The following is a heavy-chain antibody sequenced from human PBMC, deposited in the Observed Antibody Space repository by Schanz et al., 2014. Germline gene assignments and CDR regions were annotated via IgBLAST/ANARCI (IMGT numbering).Heavy chain of an antibody. J-gene: IGHJ4*02. CDR3: AKEWSPSF. CDR1: GFTFSTTG. CDR2: IRYDGINK. V-gene: IGHV3-30*02. D-gene: IGHD1-26*01. Sequence: VLLVESGGGLVQPGGSLRLSCAASGFTFSTTGMHWVRQAPGKGLVWVTYIRYDGINKYYADSVKGRFTVSRDNAKSTLFLQMDSLRPEDTAIYYCAKEWSPSFWGQGTLVTVSS.